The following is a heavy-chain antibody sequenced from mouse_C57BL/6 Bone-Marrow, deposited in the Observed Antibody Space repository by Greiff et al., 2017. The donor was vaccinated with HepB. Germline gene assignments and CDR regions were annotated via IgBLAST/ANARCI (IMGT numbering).Heavy chain of an antibody. V-gene: IGHV1-82*01. CDR1: GYAFSSSW. D-gene: IGHD2-1*01. CDR2: IYPGDGDT. J-gene: IGHJ2*01. CDR3: AVYGNYDY. Sequence: VQLQQSGPELVKPGASVKISCKASGYAFSSSWMNWVKQRPGKGLEWIGRIYPGDGDTNYNGKFKGKATLTADKSSSTAYMQLSSLTSEDSAVYFCAVYGNYDYGGRGTTLTVSS.